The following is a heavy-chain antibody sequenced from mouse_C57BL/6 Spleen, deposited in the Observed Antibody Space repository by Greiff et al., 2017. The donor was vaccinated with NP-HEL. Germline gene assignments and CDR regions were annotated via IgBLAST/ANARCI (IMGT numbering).Heavy chain of an antibody. D-gene: IGHD1-1*01. CDR3: ARGDYGSSYRYFDY. V-gene: IGHV1-80*01. CDR2: IYPGDGDT. Sequence: QVQLQQSGAELVKPGASVKISCKASGYAFSSYWMNWVKQRPGKGLEWIGQIYPGDGDTNYNGKFKGKATLTADKSSSTAYMQLSSLTSEDSAVDFCARGDYGSSYRYFDYWGQGTTLTVSS. CDR1: GYAFSSYW. J-gene: IGHJ2*01.